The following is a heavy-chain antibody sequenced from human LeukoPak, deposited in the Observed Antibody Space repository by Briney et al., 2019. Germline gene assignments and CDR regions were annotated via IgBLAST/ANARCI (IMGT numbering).Heavy chain of an antibody. Sequence: ASVTVSCKASGYTFTSYAMHWVRQAPGQRLEWMRWSNAGNGNTKYSQEFQGRVTITRDTSASTAYMELSSLRSEDMAVHYCARGPGIAAAGPFDYWGQGTLVTVSS. CDR2: SNAGNGNT. J-gene: IGHJ4*02. CDR1: GYTFTSYA. CDR3: ARGPGIAAAGPFDY. V-gene: IGHV1-3*02. D-gene: IGHD6-13*01.